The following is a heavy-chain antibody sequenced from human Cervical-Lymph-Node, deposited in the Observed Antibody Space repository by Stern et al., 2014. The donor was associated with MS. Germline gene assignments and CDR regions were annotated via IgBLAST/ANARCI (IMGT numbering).Heavy chain of an antibody. Sequence: VQLVESGPGLVKPSETLSLTCTVSGGSINSDNWNWIRQPPGKGLEWIGHISYGGSTQYNPSLKSRVTISLDRSKNQFSLRLTSLTTADTAVYYCARHDDSSYYYYYGLDVWGQGTTVTVSS. CDR3: ARHDDSSYYYYYGLDV. CDR2: ISYGGST. CDR1: GGSINSDN. J-gene: IGHJ6*02. D-gene: IGHD3-10*01. V-gene: IGHV4-59*01.